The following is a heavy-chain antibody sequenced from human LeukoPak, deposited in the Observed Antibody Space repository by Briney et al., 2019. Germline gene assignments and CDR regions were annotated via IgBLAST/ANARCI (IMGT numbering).Heavy chain of an antibody. Sequence: SETLSLTCTVSGGSINSGGYSWSWIRQHPGKDLEWIGYIYYSGSTYYNPSLKSRVTISVDTSKNQFSLKLTSVTAADTAVYYCATAYIVATMKKGHYFDYWGQGTLVTVSS. CDR1: GGSINSGGYS. CDR2: IYYSGST. CDR3: ATAYIVATMKKGHYFDY. J-gene: IGHJ4*02. V-gene: IGHV4-31*03. D-gene: IGHD5-12*01.